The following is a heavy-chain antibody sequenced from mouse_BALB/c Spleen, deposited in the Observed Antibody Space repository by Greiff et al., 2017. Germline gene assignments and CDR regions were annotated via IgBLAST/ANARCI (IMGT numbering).Heavy chain of an antibody. D-gene: IGHD2-10*02. CDR1: GFAFSSYD. CDR3: ARDKYGNPFAY. J-gene: IGHJ3*01. Sequence: EVKLMESGGGLVKPGGSLKLSCAASGFAFSSYDMSWVRQTPEKRLEWVAYISSGGGSTYYPDTVKGRFTISRDNAKNTLYLQMSSLKSEDTAMYYCARDKYGNPFAYWGQGTLVTVSA. CDR2: ISSGGGST. V-gene: IGHV5-12-1*01.